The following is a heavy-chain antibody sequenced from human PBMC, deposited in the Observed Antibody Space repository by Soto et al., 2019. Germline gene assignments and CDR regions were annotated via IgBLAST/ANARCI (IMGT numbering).Heavy chain of an antibody. J-gene: IGHJ4*02. CDR2: INTGNGNT. Sequence: GPEVKEPGASLKVSCKASGYTFTPYTIHWVRQAPGQRLEWLGWINTGNGNTKYSEKLQDRVTMTRDKSANTAYLELRSLRSADTAVYYCARGGSGSFPYWGQGTLVTVSS. CDR1: GYTFTPYT. D-gene: IGHD3-10*01. CDR3: ARGGSGSFPY. V-gene: IGHV1-3*04.